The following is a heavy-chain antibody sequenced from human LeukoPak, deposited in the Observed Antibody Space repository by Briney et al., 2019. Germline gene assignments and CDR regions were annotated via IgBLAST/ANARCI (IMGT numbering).Heavy chain of an antibody. CDR2: IYSSGST. CDR1: GGSISRYY. CDR3: ARGGCSGGNCWFDP. D-gene: IGHD2-15*01. J-gene: IGHJ5*02. V-gene: IGHV4-59*01. Sequence: SETLSLTCTVSGGSISRYYWSWIRQPPGKGLEWIGYIYSSGSTNYNPSLRSRVTISVDTSNDQFSLKLSSLTAADTAVYYCARGGCSGGNCWFDPWGQGTLVTVSS.